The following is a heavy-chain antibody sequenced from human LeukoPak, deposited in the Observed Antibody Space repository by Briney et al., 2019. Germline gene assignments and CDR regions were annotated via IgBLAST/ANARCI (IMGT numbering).Heavy chain of an antibody. CDR2: IKQDGSEK. CDR3: ARDIGYSSGWAKYYFDY. CDR1: GFTFSSYW. V-gene: IGHV3-7*01. D-gene: IGHD6-19*01. Sequence: GGSLRLSCAASGFTFSSYWMSWVRQAPGKGLEWVANIKQDGSEKYCVDSVKGRFTISRDNAKNSLYLQMNSLRAEDTAVYYCARDIGYSSGWAKYYFDYWGHGTLVTVSS. J-gene: IGHJ4*01.